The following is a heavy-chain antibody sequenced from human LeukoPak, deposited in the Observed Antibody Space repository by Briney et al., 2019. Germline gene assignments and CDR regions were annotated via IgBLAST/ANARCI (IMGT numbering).Heavy chain of an antibody. J-gene: IGHJ4*02. V-gene: IGHV3-74*01. D-gene: IGHD1-1*01. CDR1: GSSFRDFW. CDR3: ARGPSQLGMR. Sequence: GGSLRLSCAGSGSSFRDFWMRWVRQVPGKGPVWVSRLSPGGSDTYYADSVKGRFTISRDNADNTMYLQMSSLRAEDTAVYYCARGPSQLGMRWGQGTLVTVSS. CDR2: LSPGGSDT.